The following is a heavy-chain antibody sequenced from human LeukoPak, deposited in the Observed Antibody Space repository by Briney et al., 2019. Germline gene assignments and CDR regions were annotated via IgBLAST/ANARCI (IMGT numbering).Heavy chain of an antibody. V-gene: IGHV6-1*01. J-gene: IGHJ3*02. CDR2: TYYRSKWYR. Sequence: SQTLSLTCAISGDNVSANSATWNWIGPSPSRGLEWLGRTYYRSKWYRDYAVSVKRRITIDPDSSKNQFSLLLNSVTPEDTALYYCARDSDAFDIWGQGTMVTVSS. CDR3: ARDSDAFDI. CDR1: GDNVSANSAT.